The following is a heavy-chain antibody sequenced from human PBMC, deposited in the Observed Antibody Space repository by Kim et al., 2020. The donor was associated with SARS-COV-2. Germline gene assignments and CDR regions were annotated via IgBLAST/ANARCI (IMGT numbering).Heavy chain of an antibody. J-gene: IGHJ4*02. V-gene: IGHV4-4*02. Sequence: NPSLKSRVTISVDKSKNQFSLKLSSVTAADTAVYYCARAIVDIVAKSLDYWGQGTLVTVSS. CDR3: ARAIVDIVAKSLDY. D-gene: IGHD5-12*01.